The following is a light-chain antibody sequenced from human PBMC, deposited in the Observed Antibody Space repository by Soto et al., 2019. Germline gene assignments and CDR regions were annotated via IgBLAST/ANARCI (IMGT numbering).Light chain of an antibody. CDR1: QTVNSY. J-gene: IGKJ4*01. CDR2: DAS. CDR3: QQRSSWPLT. V-gene: IGKV3-11*01. Sequence: EVVLTQSPATLSLSPGERATLSSRASQTVNSYLAWYQQRPGQAPRLLIYDASNRATGVPARFSGSGSGTDFTLTISSLEPEDFALYYCQQRSSWPLTFGGGTKVEIK.